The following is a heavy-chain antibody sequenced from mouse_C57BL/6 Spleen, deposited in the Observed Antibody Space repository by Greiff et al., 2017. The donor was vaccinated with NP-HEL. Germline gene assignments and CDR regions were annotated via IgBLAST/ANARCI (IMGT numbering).Heavy chain of an antibody. J-gene: IGHJ2*01. CDR3: ARDYSNYFDY. CDR2: IYPGDGDT. D-gene: IGHD2-5*01. V-gene: IGHV1-82*01. CDR1: GYAFSSSW. Sequence: VQLVESGPELVKPGASVKISCKASGYAFSSSWMNWVKQRPGKGLEWIGRIYPGDGDTNYNGKFKGKATLTADKSSSTAYMQLSSLTSEDSAVYFCARDYSNYFDYWGQGTTLTVSS.